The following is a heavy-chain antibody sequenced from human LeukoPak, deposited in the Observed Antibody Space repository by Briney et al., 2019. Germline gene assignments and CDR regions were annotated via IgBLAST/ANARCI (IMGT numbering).Heavy chain of an antibody. CDR1: GNIFTGYY. V-gene: IGHV1-2*02. CDR3: ARSIVGATPIDY. Sequence: ASVKVSCKASGNIFTGYYMHWVRQAPGQGLEWMGWINPNSGGTNYAQKFQGRVTMTRDTSISTAYMELSRLRSDDTAVYYCARSIVGATPIDYWGQGTLVTVSS. J-gene: IGHJ4*02. D-gene: IGHD1-26*01. CDR2: INPNSGGT.